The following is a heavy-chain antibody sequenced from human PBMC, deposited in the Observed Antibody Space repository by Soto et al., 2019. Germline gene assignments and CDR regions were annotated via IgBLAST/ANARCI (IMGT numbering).Heavy chain of an antibody. Sequence: GGSLRLSCAASGFTVSSNYMSWVRQASGKGLEWVSVIYSGGSTYYADSVKGRFTISRDNSKNTLYLQMNSLRAEDTAVYYCARDFTFGGVIGSFWGQGTMVTVSS. D-gene: IGHD3-16*02. V-gene: IGHV3-66*01. CDR3: ARDFTFGGVIGSF. J-gene: IGHJ3*01. CDR1: GFTVSSNY. CDR2: IYSGGST.